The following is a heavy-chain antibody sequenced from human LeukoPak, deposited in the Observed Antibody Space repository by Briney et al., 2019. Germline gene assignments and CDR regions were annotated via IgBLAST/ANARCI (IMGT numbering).Heavy chain of an antibody. V-gene: IGHV4-4*07. CDR3: AREDTSGWGYAFNI. Sequence: SETLSLTCTASGASISSYYWSWIRQPAGKGLEWIGRIYISGSSSGSTNYNPSLKSRVTMSVDTSKKQFSLKLNSVTAADTAVYYCAREDTSGWGYAFNIWGQGTMVTVSS. CDR2: IYISGSSSGST. D-gene: IGHD6-19*01. CDR1: GASISSYY. J-gene: IGHJ3*02.